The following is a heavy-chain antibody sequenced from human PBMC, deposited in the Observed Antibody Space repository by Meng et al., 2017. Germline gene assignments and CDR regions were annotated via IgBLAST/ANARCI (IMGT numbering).Heavy chain of an antibody. D-gene: IGHD3-3*01. CDR3: AGECSDEWV. V-gene: IGHV1-69*06. CDR2: IIPTFGTA. J-gene: IGHJ6*02. Sequence: SVKVSCKASGGTFSSYAISWVRQAPGQGLEWMGWIIPTFGTANYPQKFQGRVTITADKSTSTAYMELSSLRAEDTGVEYCAGECSDEWVWGEGT. CDR1: GGTFSSYA.